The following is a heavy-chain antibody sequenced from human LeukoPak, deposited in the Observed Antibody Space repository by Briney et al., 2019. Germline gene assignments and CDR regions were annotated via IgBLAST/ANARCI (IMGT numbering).Heavy chain of an antibody. CDR2: ISGSGGST. Sequence: GGSLRLSCAASGFTFSSYWMSWVRQAPGKGLEWVSAISGSGGSTYYADSVKGRFTISRDNSKNTLYLQMNSLRAEDTAVYYCAKRRGLELLYYYYMDVWGKGTTVTVSS. D-gene: IGHD1-7*01. V-gene: IGHV3-23*01. J-gene: IGHJ6*03. CDR3: AKRRGLELLYYYYMDV. CDR1: GFTFSSYW.